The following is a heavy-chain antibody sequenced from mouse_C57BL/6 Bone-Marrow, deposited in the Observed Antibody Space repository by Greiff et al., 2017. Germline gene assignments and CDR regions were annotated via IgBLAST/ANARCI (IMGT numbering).Heavy chain of an antibody. V-gene: IGHV5-6*01. J-gene: IGHJ1*03. Sequence: EVKLVESGGDLVKPGGSLKLSCAASGFTFSSYGMSWVRQTPDKRLEWVATISSGGSYTYYPDSVKGRFTISRDNAKNTPYLQMSSLKSEDTAMYYCARHRATTAYFDVWGTGTTVTVSS. D-gene: IGHD1-2*01. CDR3: ARHRATTAYFDV. CDR1: GFTFSSYG. CDR2: ISSGGSYT.